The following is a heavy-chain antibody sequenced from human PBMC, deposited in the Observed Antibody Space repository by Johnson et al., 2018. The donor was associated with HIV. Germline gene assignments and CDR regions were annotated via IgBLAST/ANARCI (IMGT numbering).Heavy chain of an antibody. CDR2: ISWSGGTI. CDR1: GFTFDDYG. CDR3: ARDHVRWELLGAFDI. V-gene: IGHV3-9*01. J-gene: IGHJ3*02. D-gene: IGHD1-26*01. Sequence: VQLVESGGGLVQPGRSLRLSCAASGFTFDDYGMNWVRQAPGKGLEWVSGISWSGGTIGYADSVQGRFTISSDNAKNALYLQMNRLRSEDTALYYCARDHVRWELLGAFDIWGQGTMVTVSS.